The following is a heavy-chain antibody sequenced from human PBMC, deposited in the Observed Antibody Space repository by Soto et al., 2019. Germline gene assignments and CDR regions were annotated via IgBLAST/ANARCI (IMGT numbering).Heavy chain of an antibody. CDR2: INPSGGST. D-gene: IGHD3-3*01. CDR1: GYTFTSYY. CDR3: ARDIRFLEWLLYY. J-gene: IGHJ4*02. Sequence: ASVKVSCKASGYTFTSYYIYWVRQAPGQGLEWMGIINPSGGSTTYAQKFQGRVTMTRDTSTSTIYMELSSLRSEDTAVYYCARDIRFLEWLLYYWGQGTLVTVSS. V-gene: IGHV1-46*03.